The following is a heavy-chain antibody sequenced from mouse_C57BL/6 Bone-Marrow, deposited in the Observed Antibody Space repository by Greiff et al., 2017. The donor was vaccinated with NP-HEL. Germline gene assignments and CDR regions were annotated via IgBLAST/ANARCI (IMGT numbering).Heavy chain of an antibody. CDR3: ARYDGYYPYYAMDY. V-gene: IGHV2-2*01. CDR2: IWSGGST. J-gene: IGHJ4*01. D-gene: IGHD2-3*01. CDR1: GFSLTSYG. Sequence: VQLQESGPGLVQPSQSLSITCTVSGFSLTSYGVHWVRQSPGKGLEWLGVIWSGGSTDYNAAFISRLSISKDNSKSQVFFKMNSLQADDTAIYYCARYDGYYPYYAMDYWGQGTSVTVSS.